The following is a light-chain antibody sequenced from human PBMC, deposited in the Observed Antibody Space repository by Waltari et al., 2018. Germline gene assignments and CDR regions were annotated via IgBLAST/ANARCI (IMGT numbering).Light chain of an antibody. CDR3: ISYTSSSTWV. CDR2: DVS. V-gene: IGLV2-14*03. Sequence: QSALPHPPSVSGPPGQSITIPCLGTTSNVGVYNFVPWYQQHPGKAPKLIIYDVSNRPSGVSNRFSGSRSGNTASLTISGLQTEDEADYYCISYTSSSTWVFGGGTKLTVL. CDR1: TSNVGVYNF. J-gene: IGLJ3*02.